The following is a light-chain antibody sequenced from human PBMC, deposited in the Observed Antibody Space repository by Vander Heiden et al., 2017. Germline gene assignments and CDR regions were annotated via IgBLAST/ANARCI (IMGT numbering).Light chain of an antibody. J-gene: IGKJ1*01. V-gene: IGKV3-11*01. CDR2: EAS. Sequence: EIVLIQSPATLSLSPGEGATLSCRASQSVSSYLAWYQHKPGQAPRLLIYEASNRATGIPGRFSGTGSGTDFTLTISRLAPEDSAVYYCQHRSGWLPGTFGPGTKVEIK. CDR3: QHRSGWLPGT. CDR1: QSVSSY.